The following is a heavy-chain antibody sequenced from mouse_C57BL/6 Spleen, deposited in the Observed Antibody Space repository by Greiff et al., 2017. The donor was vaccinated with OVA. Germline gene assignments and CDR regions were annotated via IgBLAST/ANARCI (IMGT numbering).Heavy chain of an antibody. D-gene: IGHD1-1*01. CDR3: TPPLYYYGSSYGFAY. CDR2: IRLKSDNYAT. CDR1: GFTFSNYW. V-gene: IGHV6-3*01. Sequence: EVQLVESGGGLVQPGGSMKLSCVASGFTFSNYWMNWVRQSPEKGLEWVAQIRLKSDNYATHYAESVKGRFTISRDDSKSSVYLQMNNLRAEDTGIYYCTPPLYYYGSSYGFAYWGQGTLVTVSA. J-gene: IGHJ3*01.